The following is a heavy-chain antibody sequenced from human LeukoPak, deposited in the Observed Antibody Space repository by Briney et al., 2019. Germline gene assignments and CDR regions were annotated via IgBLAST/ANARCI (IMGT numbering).Heavy chain of an antibody. CDR1: GYTFTVYY. J-gene: IGHJ4*02. V-gene: IGHV1-2*02. Sequence: ASVKVSCSASGYTFTVYYMAWVRQAPGQGLEWMGWINPNSGGTNYAQKFQGRVTLTRDTSIITAYMELSRLRYDDTAVYYWAREGREFGPHKLDGIDFWGQGSLVTVSS. CDR3: AREGREFGPHKLDGIDF. CDR2: INPNSGGT. D-gene: IGHD3-16*01.